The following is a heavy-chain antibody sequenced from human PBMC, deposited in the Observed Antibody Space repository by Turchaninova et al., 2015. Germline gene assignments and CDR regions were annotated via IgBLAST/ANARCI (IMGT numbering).Heavy chain of an antibody. D-gene: IGHD2-15*01. V-gene: IGHV3-23*01. CDR3: AKVGYCSGGTCYGSRDY. CDR2: ITLSADGT. J-gene: IGHJ4*02. CDR1: GFRFRAYA. Sequence: VQPGGSLRLSCAASGFRFRAYAMSWVRQAPGKGLEWVSTITLSADGTFYGDSVKGRFTTSRDNSKSTLYLQMNSLRAEDTAIYYCAKVGYCSGGTCYGSRDYWGLGTLVTVSS.